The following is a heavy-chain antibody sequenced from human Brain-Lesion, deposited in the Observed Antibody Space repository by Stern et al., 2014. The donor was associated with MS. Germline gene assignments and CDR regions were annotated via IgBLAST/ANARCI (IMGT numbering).Heavy chain of an antibody. CDR1: GGSISSGGYY. CDR2: IFNSGSP. Sequence: QVQLQESGPGLVKPSQTLSLSCTVSGGSISSGGYYWSWIRQPAGKGLEWIGRIFNSGSPSYNPSLKSRVTLSIDTAKNQFSLRLNSMTAADTAVYYCARGRVVPGFQYYATDVWGQGTTVIVSS. D-gene: IGHD2-2*01. V-gene: IGHV4-61*02. CDR3: ARGRVVPGFQYYATDV. J-gene: IGHJ6*02.